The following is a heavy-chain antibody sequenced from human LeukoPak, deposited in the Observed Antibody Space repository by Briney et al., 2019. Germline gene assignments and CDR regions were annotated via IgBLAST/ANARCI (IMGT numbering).Heavy chain of an antibody. CDR3: ASSIAAAGPFDP. Sequence: ASVKVSCKASGYTFTSYYMHWVRQAPGQGLEGMGIINPSGGSTSYAQKFQGRVTMTRDTSTSTVYMELSSLRSEDTAVYYCASSIAAAGPFDPWGQGTLVTVSS. D-gene: IGHD6-13*01. CDR1: GYTFTSYY. CDR2: INPSGGST. J-gene: IGHJ5*02. V-gene: IGHV1-46*01.